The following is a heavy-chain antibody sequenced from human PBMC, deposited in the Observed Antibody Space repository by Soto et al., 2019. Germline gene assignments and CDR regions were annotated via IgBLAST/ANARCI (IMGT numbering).Heavy chain of an antibody. CDR3: AKDPTYDTSGYYFYYGPDV. J-gene: IGHJ6*02. CDR2: IYWNGGGT. D-gene: IGHD3-22*01. Sequence: PGGSLRLSCLFSGFTSHNYAMHWVRKPPGKGLEWVSGIYWNGGGTGYPDSVKGRFTISRDNSKNMVYLQMNSLRAEDTAVYYCAKDPTYDTSGYYFYYGPDVWGQGTTVTVSS. V-gene: IGHV3-9*02. CDR1: GFTSHNYA.